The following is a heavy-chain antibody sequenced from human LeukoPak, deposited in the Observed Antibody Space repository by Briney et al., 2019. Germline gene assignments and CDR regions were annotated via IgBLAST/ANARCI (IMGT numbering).Heavy chain of an antibody. CDR2: IYTSGST. D-gene: IGHD5-18*01. Sequence: ALAVTWTVAGGSISSGSGYWSWIRQPAGKGLEWIGRIYTSGSTNYNPSLKSRVTISVDTSKNQFSLKLSSVTAADTAVYYCAREGFTVDTAMVDCWGQGTLVTVSS. V-gene: IGHV4-61*02. J-gene: IGHJ4*02. CDR3: AREGFTVDTAMVDC. CDR1: GGSISSGSGY.